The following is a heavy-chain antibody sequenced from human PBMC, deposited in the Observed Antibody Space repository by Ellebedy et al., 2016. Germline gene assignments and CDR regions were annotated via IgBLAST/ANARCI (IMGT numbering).Heavy chain of an antibody. Sequence: GGSLRLSCVASGFTFSDYAMNWVRQAPGKGLEWISVISTSGGQTHYADSVKGRFTISRDNSKNTVYLQMNSLRAEDTALYYCLSVGAQCWGQGTLVTVSS. V-gene: IGHV3-23*01. D-gene: IGHD3-10*01. J-gene: IGHJ4*02. CDR2: ISTSGGQT. CDR1: GFTFSDYA. CDR3: LSVGAQC.